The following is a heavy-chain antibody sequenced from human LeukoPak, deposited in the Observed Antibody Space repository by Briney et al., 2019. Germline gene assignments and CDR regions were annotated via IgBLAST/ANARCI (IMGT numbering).Heavy chain of an antibody. V-gene: IGHV3-21*01. CDR2: ISSSSSYI. J-gene: IGHJ4*02. D-gene: IGHD5-18*01. Sequence: PGGSLRLSCAASGFTFSSYSMNWVRQAPGKGLEWVSSISSSSSYIYYADSVKGRFTISRDNAKNSLYLQMNSLRAEDTAVYYCARDGGLDTATIDYWGQGTLVTVSS. CDR3: ARDGGLDTATIDY. CDR1: GFTFSSYS.